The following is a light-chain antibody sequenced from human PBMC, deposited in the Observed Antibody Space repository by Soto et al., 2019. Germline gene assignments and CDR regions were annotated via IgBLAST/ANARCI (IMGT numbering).Light chain of an antibody. J-gene: IGKJ1*01. Sequence: DIQMTQSPSTLSASVGDRVTITCRASQSISSWLAWYQQKPGTAPKLLIYKASALQSGVPSRFSGSVSGTEFTFTISSLQPDDSATYYCQQYNDNWTFGQGTKVDIK. V-gene: IGKV1-5*03. CDR2: KAS. CDR3: QQYNDNWT. CDR1: QSISSW.